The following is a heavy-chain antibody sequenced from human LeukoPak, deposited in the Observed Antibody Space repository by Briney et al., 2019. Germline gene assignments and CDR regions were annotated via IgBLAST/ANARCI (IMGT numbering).Heavy chain of an antibody. Sequence: SVKVSCKASGGTFSSYAIGWVRQAPGQGLEWMGGIIPIFGTANYAQKFQGRVTITADESTSTAYMELSSLRSEDTAVYYCLQSQDYYYGMDVWGQGTTVTVSS. CDR1: GGTFSSYA. V-gene: IGHV1-69*13. D-gene: IGHD4-11*01. CDR2: IIPIFGTA. J-gene: IGHJ6*02. CDR3: LQSQDYYYGMDV.